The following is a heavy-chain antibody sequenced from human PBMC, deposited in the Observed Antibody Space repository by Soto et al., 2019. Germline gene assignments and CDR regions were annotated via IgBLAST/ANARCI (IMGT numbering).Heavy chain of an antibody. CDR3: ARGHCTNGVCSRWRDYYYYMDV. Sequence: SVKVSCKASGGTFSSYTISWVRQAPGQGLEWMGRIIPILGIANYAQKFQGRVTITADKSTSTAYMEQSSMRSEDTAVYYYARGHCTNGVCSRWRDYYYYMDVWGKGTTVTVSS. D-gene: IGHD2-8*01. CDR2: IIPILGIA. V-gene: IGHV1-69*02. CDR1: GGTFSSYT. J-gene: IGHJ6*03.